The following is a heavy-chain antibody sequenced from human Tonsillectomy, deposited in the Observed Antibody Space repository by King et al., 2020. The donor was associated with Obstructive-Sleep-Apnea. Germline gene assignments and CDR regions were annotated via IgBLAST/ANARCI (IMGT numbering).Heavy chain of an antibody. J-gene: IGHJ4*02. D-gene: IGHD2-21*01. V-gene: IGHV3-7*04. CDR2: IKQDGSEK. Sequence: EVQLVESGGGLVQPGGSLRLSCAASGFTFSSDWMSWVRQAPGKGLEWVANIKQDGSEKYYVDSVKGRFTISRDNANNSLLLQMNGLRAEATAVYFCAGGVTYHIFWGQGTLVTVSS. CDR3: AGGVTYHIF. CDR1: GFTFSSDW.